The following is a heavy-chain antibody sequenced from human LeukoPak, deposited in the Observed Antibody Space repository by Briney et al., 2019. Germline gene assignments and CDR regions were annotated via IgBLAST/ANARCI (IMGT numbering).Heavy chain of an antibody. CDR2: IYYSGST. CDR3: ASLSSGSYNWFDP. J-gene: IGHJ5*02. V-gene: IGHV4-59*01. Sequence: SETLSLTCTVSGGSISSYYWSWTRQPPGKGLEWIGYIYYSGSTNYNPSLKSRVTISVDTSKNQFSLKLSSVTAAGTAVYYCASLSSGSYNWFDPWGQGTLVTVSS. D-gene: IGHD1-26*01. CDR1: GGSISSYY.